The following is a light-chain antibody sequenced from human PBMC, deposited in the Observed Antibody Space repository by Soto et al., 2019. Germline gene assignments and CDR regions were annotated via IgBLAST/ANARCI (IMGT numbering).Light chain of an antibody. CDR2: DAS. CDR3: QQYDNFVST. CDR1: QDISNY. V-gene: IGKV1-33*01. J-gene: IGKJ3*01. Sequence: DIQMTQSPSSLSASVGDRVTITCQASQDISNYLNWYQQKPGKAPKLLIYDASNLETGVPSRFSGSGSGTDFTFTISSLQPEDIAIYYCQQYDNFVSTFGPGTKVDIK.